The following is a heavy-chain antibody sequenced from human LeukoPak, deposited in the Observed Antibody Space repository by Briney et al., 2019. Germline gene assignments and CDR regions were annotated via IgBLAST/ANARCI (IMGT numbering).Heavy chain of an antibody. Sequence: PSETLSLTCTVSGGSISSGDYYWSWIRQPPGKGLEWIGYIYYSGSTYYNPSLKSRVTISVDTSKNQFSLKLSSVTAADTAVYYCARDKGPPYSSGSYAFDIWGQGTMVTVSS. CDR2: IYYSGST. CDR3: ARDKGPPYSSGSYAFDI. CDR1: GGSISSGDYY. V-gene: IGHV4-30-4*02. D-gene: IGHD6-19*01. J-gene: IGHJ3*02.